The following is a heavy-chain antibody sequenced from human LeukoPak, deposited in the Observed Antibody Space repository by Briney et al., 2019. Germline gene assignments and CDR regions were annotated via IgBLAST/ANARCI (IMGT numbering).Heavy chain of an antibody. V-gene: IGHV3-33*01. CDR3: ARDRGRIVVVPAAPDY. CDR2: IWYDGSNK. J-gene: IGHJ4*02. Sequence: PGGSLRLSCAASGFTFSSYGMHWVRQAPGKGLEWVAVIWYDGSNKYYADSVKGRFTISRDNSKNTLYLQMNSLRAEDTAVYYCARDRGRIVVVPAAPDYWGQGTLVTVSS. CDR1: GFTFSSYG. D-gene: IGHD2-2*01.